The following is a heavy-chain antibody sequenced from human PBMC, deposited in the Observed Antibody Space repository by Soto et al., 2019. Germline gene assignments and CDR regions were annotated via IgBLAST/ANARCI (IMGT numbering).Heavy chain of an antibody. J-gene: IGHJ6*02. D-gene: IGHD1-1*01. V-gene: IGHV1-69*12. Sequence: QVQLVQSGAEVKKPGSSVMVSCTASGGTFSTYAISWVRQAPGQGLEWMGGIIPIFGTASYAQKFQGRVTITADESTSTAYMELRSLTSEDTAVYYCARSLGLEYYYGMDVWGQGTTVTVSS. CDR1: GGTFSTYA. CDR3: ARSLGLEYYYGMDV. CDR2: IIPIFGTA.